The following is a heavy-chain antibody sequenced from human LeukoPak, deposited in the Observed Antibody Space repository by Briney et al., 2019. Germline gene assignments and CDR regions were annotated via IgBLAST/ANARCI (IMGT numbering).Heavy chain of an antibody. Sequence: PGGSLRLSCAASGFTFSSYAMSWVRQAPGKGLEWVSAISGSGGSTYYADSVKGRFTISRDNSKNTLYLQMSSLRAEDTAVYYCVKAEPYYYVDPGAFDIWGQGTMVTVSS. CDR2: ISGSGGST. CDR3: VKAEPYYYVDPGAFDI. D-gene: IGHD3-10*02. V-gene: IGHV3-23*01. CDR1: GFTFSSYA. J-gene: IGHJ3*02.